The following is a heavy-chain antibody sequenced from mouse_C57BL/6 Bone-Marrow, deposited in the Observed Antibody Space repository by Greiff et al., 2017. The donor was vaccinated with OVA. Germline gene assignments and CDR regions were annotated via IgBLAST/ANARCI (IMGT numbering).Heavy chain of an antibody. CDR1: GFTFSSYA. CDR3: TRLLDAMDY. J-gene: IGHJ4*01. Sequence: EVRRVESGAGLVKPGGSLKLSCAASGFTFSSYAMSWVRQTPEKRLEWVAYISSGGDYIYYADTVKGRFTISRDNARNTLYLQMSSLKSEDTAIYYCTRLLDAMDYWGQGTSVTVSS. V-gene: IGHV5-9-1*02. CDR2: ISSGGDYI. D-gene: IGHD2-1*01.